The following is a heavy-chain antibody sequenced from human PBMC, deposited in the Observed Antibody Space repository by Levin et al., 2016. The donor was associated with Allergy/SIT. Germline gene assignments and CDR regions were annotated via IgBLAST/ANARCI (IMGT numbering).Heavy chain of an antibody. D-gene: IGHD6-19*01. V-gene: IGHV3-64D*06. J-gene: IGHJ4*02. Sequence: VRQAPGKGLEYVSAISSNGGSTYYADSVKGRFTISRDNSKNTLYLQMSSLRAEDTAVYYCARQRPQWLDDPCIFDYWGQGTLVTVSS. CDR2: ISSNGGST. CDR3: ARQRPQWLDDPCIFDY.